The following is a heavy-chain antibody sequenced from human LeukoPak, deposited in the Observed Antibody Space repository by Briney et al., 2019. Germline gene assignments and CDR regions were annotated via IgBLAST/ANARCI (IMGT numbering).Heavy chain of an antibody. Sequence: SETLSLTCAVHGGSFSGYYWSWIRQPPGKGLEWIGEINHSGSTNYNPSLKSRVTISVDTSKNQFSLKLSSVTAADTAVYYCARSYCRSSSCYAKTLFDLWGQGILVTVSS. J-gene: IGHJ4*02. CDR3: ARSYCRSSSCYAKTLFDL. CDR1: GGSFSGYY. V-gene: IGHV4-34*01. CDR2: INHSGST. D-gene: IGHD2-2*01.